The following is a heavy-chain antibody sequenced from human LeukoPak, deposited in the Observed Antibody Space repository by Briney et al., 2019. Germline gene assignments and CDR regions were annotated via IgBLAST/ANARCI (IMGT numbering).Heavy chain of an antibody. CDR3: AREHGDPYYFDY. V-gene: IGHV3-20*04. Sequence: GGCLRLSCAASVFTHDDYGMSWVRQAPGKGREWVSGINWNGGSTGYADSVKGRFAISRDNAKNSLYLQMNSLRAEDTALYYCAREHGDPYYFDYWGQGTLVTVSS. CDR1: VFTHDDYG. J-gene: IGHJ4*02. D-gene: IGHD4-17*01. CDR2: INWNGGST.